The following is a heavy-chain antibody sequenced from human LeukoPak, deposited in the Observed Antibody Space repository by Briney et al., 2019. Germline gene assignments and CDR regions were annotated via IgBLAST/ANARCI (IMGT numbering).Heavy chain of an antibody. D-gene: IGHD2-2*01. V-gene: IGHV1-2*06. J-gene: IGHJ4*02. Sequence: ASVKVSCKASGYTFSGYYMHWVRQAPGQGLEWMGRINPNSCGTNYAEKFKGRVTMTRETSISTAYMELSRLRSDGTAVYYCARDHCSSTSCYWVYWGQGTLVTVSS. CDR3: ARDHCSSTSCYWVY. CDR1: GYTFSGYY. CDR2: INPNSCGT.